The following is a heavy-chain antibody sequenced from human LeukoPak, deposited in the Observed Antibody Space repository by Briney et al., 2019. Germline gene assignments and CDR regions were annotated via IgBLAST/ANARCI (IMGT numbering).Heavy chain of an antibody. D-gene: IGHD3-22*01. J-gene: IGHJ4*02. V-gene: IGHV3-33*01. CDR1: GFTFSSFG. Sequence: GRSLRLSCAASGFTFSSFGMHWVRQAPGKGLEWVAVIWYDGSNRYYADSVKGRFIISRDNSKSTLYLQMSSLSAEDTAVYYCAREFPPVVKYRFDYWGQGTLVTVSS. CDR3: AREFPPVVKYRFDY. CDR2: IWYDGSNR.